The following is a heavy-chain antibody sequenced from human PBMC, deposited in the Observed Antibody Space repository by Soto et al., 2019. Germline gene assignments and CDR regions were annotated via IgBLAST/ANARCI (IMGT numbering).Heavy chain of an antibody. CDR3: ASSIEVTGTKRVFDP. D-gene: IGHD1-1*01. Sequence: QVQLVQSGAEVKKPGSSVKVSCKASGGTFSSYTISWVRQAPGQGLEWMGRIIPILGIANYAQKFQGRVTITADKSTSTAYMELSSLRAEDTAVYYCASSIEVTGTKRVFDPWGQGPLVTVSS. CDR2: IIPILGIA. CDR1: GGTFSSYT. J-gene: IGHJ5*02. V-gene: IGHV1-69*02.